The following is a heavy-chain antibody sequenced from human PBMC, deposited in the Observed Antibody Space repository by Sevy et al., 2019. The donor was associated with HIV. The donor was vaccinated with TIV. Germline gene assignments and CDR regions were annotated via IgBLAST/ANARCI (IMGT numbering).Heavy chain of an antibody. CDR2: ISTYNSIT. Sequence: ASVKVSCKASGYTFTTYGITWVRQAPGQGLEWMGWISTYNSITNYAQKLHGRVTMTTDPSTSTAYMELRSLRSDDTAVYYCARSTQVAGRNNWFDPWGQGTLVTVSS. D-gene: IGHD6-19*01. CDR1: GYTFTTYG. CDR3: ARSTQVAGRNNWFDP. V-gene: IGHV1-18*01. J-gene: IGHJ5*02.